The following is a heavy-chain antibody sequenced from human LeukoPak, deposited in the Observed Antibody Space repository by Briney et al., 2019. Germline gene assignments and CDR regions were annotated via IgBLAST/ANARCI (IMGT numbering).Heavy chain of an antibody. J-gene: IGHJ5*02. CDR2: IGYSGGTT. V-gene: IGHV3-48*03. Sequence: GGSLRLSCAASGFTFSIYAMNWVHQAPGKGLEWVSYIGYSGGTTSYADSVKGRFTISRDNAKNSLYLQMNSLRAEDTAVYYCARAGPPAFDPWGQGTLVTVSS. CDR1: GFTFSIYA. CDR3: ARAGPPAFDP.